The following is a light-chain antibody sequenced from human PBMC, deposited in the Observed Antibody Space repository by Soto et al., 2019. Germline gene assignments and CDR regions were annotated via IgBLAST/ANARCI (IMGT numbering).Light chain of an antibody. J-gene: IGLJ2*01. Sequence: QAVVTQPPSVSGAPGQRVTISCTGSSSNIGAGYDVHWYQQLPGTAPKLLIYGNSNRPSGVPDRFSGSKSGTSASLAITGLQAEDEADYYCQSYDSSQEVFGGGTKLTVL. CDR3: QSYDSSQEV. CDR1: SSNIGAGYD. V-gene: IGLV1-40*01. CDR2: GNS.